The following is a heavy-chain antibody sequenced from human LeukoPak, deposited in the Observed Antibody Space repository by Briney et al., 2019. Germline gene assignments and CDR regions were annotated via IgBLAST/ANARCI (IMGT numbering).Heavy chain of an antibody. CDR2: INTKGGGT. CDR3: ARGRLVYDFWSGYYLFDP. D-gene: IGHD3-3*01. CDR1: GYTFTGYY. Sequence: APVKVSCKASGYTFTGYYMHWVRQAPGQGLEWMGLINTKGGGTNYAQKFHGRVTMPRDTSISTAYMELSRLRSDDTAVYYCARGRLVYDFWSGYYLFDPWGQGTLVTVSS. J-gene: IGHJ5*02. V-gene: IGHV1-2*02.